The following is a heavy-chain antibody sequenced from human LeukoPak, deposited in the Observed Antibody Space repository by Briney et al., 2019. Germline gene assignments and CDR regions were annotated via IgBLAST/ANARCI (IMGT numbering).Heavy chain of an antibody. V-gene: IGHV3-30*19. CDR3: AREILTGYAFDI. CDR1: GFTFRDHG. CDR2: ISYDGTNK. J-gene: IGHJ3*02. D-gene: IGHD7-27*01. Sequence: GGSLRLSCAASGFTFRDHGMHWVRQAPGKGLEWVAFISYDGTNKYCADSVKGRFTISRDNSKNTLYLQMNSLRAEDTALYYCAREILTGYAFDIWGQGTMVTVSS.